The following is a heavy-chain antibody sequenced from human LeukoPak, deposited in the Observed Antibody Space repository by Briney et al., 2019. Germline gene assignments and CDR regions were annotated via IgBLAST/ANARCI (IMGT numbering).Heavy chain of an antibody. CDR1: RFTFSSYW. D-gene: IGHD2-15*01. J-gene: IGHJ4*02. CDR2: IKQDGSEK. CDR3: ARDAPPYCSGGSCYSHY. V-gene: IGHV3-7*01. Sequence: AGGSLRLSCAASRFTFSSYWMSWVRQAPGKGLEWVANIKQDGSEKYYVDFVKGRFTISRDNAKSSLYLQMNRLRAEDTAVYYCARDAPPYCSGGSCYSHYWGQGALVTVSS.